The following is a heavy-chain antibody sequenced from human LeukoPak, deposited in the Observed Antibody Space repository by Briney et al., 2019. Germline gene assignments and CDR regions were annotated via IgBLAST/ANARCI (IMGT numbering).Heavy chain of an antibody. CDR3: ARPHFEYYYDSSGYPEYYFDY. CDR2: IKQDGSEK. V-gene: IGHV3-7*01. Sequence: GGSLRLSCAASGFTFSSYWMSWVRQAPGKGLEWVANIKQDGSEKYYVDSVRGRFTISRDNAKNSLYLQMNSLRAEDTAVYYCARPHFEYYYDSSGYPEYYFDYWGQGTLVTVSS. CDR1: GFTFSSYW. J-gene: IGHJ4*02. D-gene: IGHD3-22*01.